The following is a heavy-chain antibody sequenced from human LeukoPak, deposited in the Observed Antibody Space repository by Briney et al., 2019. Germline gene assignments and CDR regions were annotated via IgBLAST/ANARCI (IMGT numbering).Heavy chain of an antibody. J-gene: IGHJ6*04. V-gene: IGHV4-34*01. CDR1: GGSFSGYY. CDR2: INHSGST. CDR3: ARGLRRYCSGGSCSTYYYYYGMDV. Sequence: PSETLSLTCAVYGGSFSGYYWSWIRQPPGKGLEWIGEINHSGSTNYNPSPKSRVTISVDTSKNQFSLKLSSVTAADTAVYYCARGLRRYCSGGSCSTYYYYYGMDVWGKGTTVTVSS. D-gene: IGHD2-15*01.